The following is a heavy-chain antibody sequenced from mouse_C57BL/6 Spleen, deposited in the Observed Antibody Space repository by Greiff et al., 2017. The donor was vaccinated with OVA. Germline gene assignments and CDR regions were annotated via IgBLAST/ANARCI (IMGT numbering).Heavy chain of an antibody. D-gene: IGHD1-1*01. J-gene: IGHJ1*03. V-gene: IGHV5-9-1*02. CDR2: ISSGGDYI. CDR3: TRVLLRDWYFDV. CDR1: GFTFSSYA. Sequence: EVNVVESGEGLVKPGGSLKLSCAASGFTFSSYAMSWVRQTPEKRLEWVAYISSGGDYIYYADTVKGRFTISRDNARNTLYLQMSSLKSEDTAMYYCTRVLLRDWYFDVWGTGTTVTVSS.